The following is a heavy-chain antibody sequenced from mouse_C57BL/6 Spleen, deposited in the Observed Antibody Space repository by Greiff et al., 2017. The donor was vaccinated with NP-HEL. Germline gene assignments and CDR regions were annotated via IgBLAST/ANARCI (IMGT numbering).Heavy chain of an antibody. V-gene: IGHV6-6*01. Sequence: EVKLEESGGGLVQPGGSMKLSCAASGFTFSDSWMDWVRQSPEKGLEWVAEIRNKANNHATYYAEAVKGRFTISKDDSKSSFYLQINSLRAEDTGIYYCTYYYGSSEYAMDYWGQGTSVTVSS. J-gene: IGHJ4*01. CDR2: IRNKANNHAT. D-gene: IGHD1-1*01. CDR1: GFTFSDSW. CDR3: TYYYGSSEYAMDY.